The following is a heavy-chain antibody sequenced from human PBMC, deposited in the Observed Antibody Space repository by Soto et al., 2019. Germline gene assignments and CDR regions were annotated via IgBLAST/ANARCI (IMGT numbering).Heavy chain of an antibody. D-gene: IGHD1-1*01. CDR1: GYTFTSYG. CDR2: ISAYNGNT. Sequence: QVQLVQSGAEVKKPGASVKVSCKASGYTFTSYGISWVRQAPGQGLEWMGWISAYNGNTNYAQKLQGRVTMTTDTSTRTAYMELRSLRSDDTAVYYCARDKRRGTGKAYYYGMDVWGQGTTVTVSS. V-gene: IGHV1-18*01. J-gene: IGHJ6*02. CDR3: ARDKRRGTGKAYYYGMDV.